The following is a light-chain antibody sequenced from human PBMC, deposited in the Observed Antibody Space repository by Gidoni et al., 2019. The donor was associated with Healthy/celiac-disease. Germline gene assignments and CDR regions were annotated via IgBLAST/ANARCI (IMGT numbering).Light chain of an antibody. CDR1: SSNIGAGYD. Sequence: QSVLTQPPSVPGAPGQRVTTSCTGSSSNIGAGYDVHWYQQLPGTAPKLLIYGNSNRPSGVPDRFSGSKSGTSASLAITGLQAEDEADYYCQSYDSSLSGSVVFGGGTKLTVL. CDR3: QSYDSSLSGSVV. J-gene: IGLJ2*01. V-gene: IGLV1-40*01. CDR2: GNS.